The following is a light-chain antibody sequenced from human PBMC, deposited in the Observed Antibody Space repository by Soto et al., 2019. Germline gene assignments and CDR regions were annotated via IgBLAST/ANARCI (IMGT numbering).Light chain of an antibody. V-gene: IGKV1-5*01. CDR3: QQYNSYSWT. Sequence: DIQMTQSPSTLSASVGDRVTITCRASQSISSWLAWYQQQPGKAPKVLIYDASNLETGVPSRFSGSGSGREFTLTISSLQPDDFATYYCQQYNSYSWTFGQGTKVDIK. J-gene: IGKJ1*01. CDR1: QSISSW. CDR2: DAS.